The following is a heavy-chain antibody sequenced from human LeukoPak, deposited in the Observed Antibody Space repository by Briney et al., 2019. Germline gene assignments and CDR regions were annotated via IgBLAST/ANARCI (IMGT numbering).Heavy chain of an antibody. CDR3: ARDEGTSGYDLLDY. CDR2: INQYGGEK. CDR1: GFTFSNYW. D-gene: IGHD5-12*01. V-gene: IGHV3-7*01. J-gene: IGHJ4*01. Sequence: PGGSLRLSCAASGFTFSNYWLNWVRQAPGKGLEWVATINQYGGEKYYVDSVKGRFTNSRDNAKDSLYLQMNSLRAEDTAVYYCARDEGTSGYDLLDYWGQGTLVTVSS.